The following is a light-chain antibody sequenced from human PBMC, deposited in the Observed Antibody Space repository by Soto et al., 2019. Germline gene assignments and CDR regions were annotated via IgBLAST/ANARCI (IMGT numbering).Light chain of an antibody. CDR2: KAS. V-gene: IGKV1-5*03. Sequence: DIKMTQSPSTLSASVGDRVTIPCRASQSISSWLAWYQQKSGKAPKLLIYKASSLESGVPSRFSGSGSGTEFTLTISSLQPDDFATDYCQQYDNYSLTFGGGTKVEIK. CDR1: QSISSW. J-gene: IGKJ4*01. CDR3: QQYDNYSLT.